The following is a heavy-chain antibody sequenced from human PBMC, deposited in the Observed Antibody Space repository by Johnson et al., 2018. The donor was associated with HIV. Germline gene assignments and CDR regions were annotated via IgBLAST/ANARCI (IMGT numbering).Heavy chain of an antibody. CDR2: IYSGGST. Sequence: VQLVESGGGLIQPGGSLRLSCAASGFTVSSNYMSWVRQAPGKGLEWVSVIYSGGSTYYADSVKGLFTISTDNAKNSLYLQMNSLRAEDTAVYYCARYREMPAWRDAFDIWGQGTMVTVSS. V-gene: IGHV3-53*01. CDR3: ARYREMPAWRDAFDI. D-gene: IGHD1-14*01. J-gene: IGHJ3*02. CDR1: GFTVSSNY.